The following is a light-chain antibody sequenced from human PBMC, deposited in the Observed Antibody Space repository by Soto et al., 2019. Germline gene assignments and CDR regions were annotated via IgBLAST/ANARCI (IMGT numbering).Light chain of an antibody. CDR2: GAS. J-gene: IGKJ5*01. CDR1: QSVSSGF. CDR3: QQYGTSEII. Sequence: EIVLTQSPGTLSVSPGERATLSCRASQSVSSGFLAWYQQKPGQAPRLLIYGASSRATGIPDRFSVSGSGTDFTLTISRLENEDFAVFDCQQYGTSEIIFGQGTRLEIK. V-gene: IGKV3-20*01.